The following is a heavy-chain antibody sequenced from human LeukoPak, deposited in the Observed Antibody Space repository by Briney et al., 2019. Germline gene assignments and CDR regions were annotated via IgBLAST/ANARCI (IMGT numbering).Heavy chain of an antibody. Sequence: GGSLRLSCAASGFTFSSYSMNWVRQAPGKGLEWVSYISSSSSTIYYADSVKGRFTISRDNAKNSLYLQMNSLRAEDTAVYYCARVGYYDFWSGYFGEYYFDYWGQGTLVTVSS. CDR1: GFTFSSYS. J-gene: IGHJ4*02. V-gene: IGHV3-48*01. CDR3: ARVGYYDFWSGYFGEYYFDY. CDR2: ISSSSSTI. D-gene: IGHD3-3*01.